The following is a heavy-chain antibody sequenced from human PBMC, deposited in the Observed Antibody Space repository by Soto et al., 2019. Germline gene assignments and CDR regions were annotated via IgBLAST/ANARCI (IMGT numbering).Heavy chain of an antibody. CDR3: AREVSSSLTEGFDY. Sequence: PGGSLRLSCAASGFTFSSYSMNWVRQAPGKGLEWVSSISSSSSYIYYADSVKGRFTISRDNAKNSLYLQMNSLRAEDTAVYYCAREVSSSLTEGFDYWGQGTLVTVSS. CDR2: ISSSSSYI. CDR1: GFTFSSYS. J-gene: IGHJ4*02. D-gene: IGHD6-6*01. V-gene: IGHV3-21*01.